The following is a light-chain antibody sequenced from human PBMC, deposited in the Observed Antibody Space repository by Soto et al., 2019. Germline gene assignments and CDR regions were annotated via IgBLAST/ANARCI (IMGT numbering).Light chain of an antibody. CDR1: QNIYSN. CDR3: QHYDRAPMWT. Sequence: EIVMTQSPATLSVSPGERATFSCRASQNIYSNIAWYQQRPGQAPRLLIYRASTRATGVPDRFSGSGSGTDFTLTISRLDPEDFAVYYCQHYDRAPMWTFGQGTKV. CDR2: RAS. V-gene: IGKV3-15*01. J-gene: IGKJ1*01.